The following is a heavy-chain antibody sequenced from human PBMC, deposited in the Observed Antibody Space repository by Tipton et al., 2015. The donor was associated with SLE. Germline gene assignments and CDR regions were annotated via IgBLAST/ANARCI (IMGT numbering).Heavy chain of an antibody. D-gene: IGHD3-22*01. J-gene: IGHJ4*02. CDR2: IYTSGST. V-gene: IGHV4-61*09. CDR1: GGSISRGCYY. CDR3: ARGTNYDSSGYYSY. Sequence: TLSLTCTVSGGSISRGCYYWSWIRQPAGKGLEWIGHIYTSGSTNYNPSLKSRVTISLDTSKNQFSLKLSSVTAADTALYYCARGTNYDSSGYYSYWGQGTLVTVSS.